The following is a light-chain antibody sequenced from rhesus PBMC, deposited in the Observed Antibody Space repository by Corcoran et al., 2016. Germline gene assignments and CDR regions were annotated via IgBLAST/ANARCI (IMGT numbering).Light chain of an antibody. J-gene: IGKJ2*01. Sequence: DIQMTQSPSSLSASVGDRVTISCRASQDIIDWLAWYQQKPGKTPKLLNYRASSLETGVPSRVSGGGSGTVFTLTLSSLQPEDIATYYCQQHDTSPYSFGQGTKVEIK. CDR3: QQHDTSPYS. CDR2: RAS. V-gene: IGKV1-69*01. CDR1: QDIIDW.